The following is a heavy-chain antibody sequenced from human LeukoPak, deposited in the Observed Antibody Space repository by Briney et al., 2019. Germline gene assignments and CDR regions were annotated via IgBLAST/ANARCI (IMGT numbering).Heavy chain of an antibody. D-gene: IGHD2-15*01. CDR1: GDSISSDSHF. Sequence: SETLSLTCTVTGDSISSDSHFWGWIRQPPGKGLEYIASMSYRGTTYHNPSLQSRVTISLDTSRNQFSLKLRSVTAADTAVYYCARAPIVFSAFHNWFHSWGQETLVSVSS. J-gene: IGHJ5*01. CDR2: MSYRGTT. CDR3: ARAPIVFSAFHNWFHS. V-gene: IGHV4-39*07.